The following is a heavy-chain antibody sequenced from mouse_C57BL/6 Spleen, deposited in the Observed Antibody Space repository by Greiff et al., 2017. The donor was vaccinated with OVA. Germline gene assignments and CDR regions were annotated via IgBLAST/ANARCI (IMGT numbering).Heavy chain of an antibody. J-gene: IGHJ1*03. CDR2: ISYSGST. V-gene: IGHV3-1*01. CDR3: ARDPRRYGYFDV. CDR1: GYSITSGYD. Sequence: EVKVVESGPGMVKPSQSLSLTCTVTGYSITSGYDWHWIRHFPGNKLEWMGYISYSGSTNYNPSLKSRISITHDTSKNHFFLKLNSVTTEDTATYYCARDPRRYGYFDVWGTGTTVTVSS.